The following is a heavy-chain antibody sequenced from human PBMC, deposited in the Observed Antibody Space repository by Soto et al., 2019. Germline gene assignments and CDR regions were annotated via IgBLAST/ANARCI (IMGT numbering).Heavy chain of an antibody. CDR3: AMGTMDV. V-gene: IGHV3-74*01. CDR2: INNDGSST. Sequence: EVQLVESGGGLVQPGGSLRLSCAASGFSFGTYWMQWARQAPGKGLEWVSRINNDGSSTDYADSVKGRFTISRDNAKDTLYLQMNSLRAEDTATYYCAMGTMDVWGTGTTVTVSS. D-gene: IGHD7-27*01. CDR1: GFSFGTYW. J-gene: IGHJ6*04.